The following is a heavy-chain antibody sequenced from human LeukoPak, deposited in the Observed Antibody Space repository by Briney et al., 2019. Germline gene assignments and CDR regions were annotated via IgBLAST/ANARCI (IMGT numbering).Heavy chain of an antibody. J-gene: IGHJ3*02. V-gene: IGHV3-30*18. CDR2: ISYDGSNK. Sequence: PGGSLRLSCAASGFTFSNYVMLWVRQAPGKGLEWVAVISYDGSNKYYADSVKGRFTISRDNSKNTLYLQMNSLRAEDTAVYYCAKDLLWFGELLRSHDAFDIWGQGTMVTVSS. CDR3: AKDLLWFGELLRSHDAFDI. D-gene: IGHD3-10*01. CDR1: GFTFSNYV.